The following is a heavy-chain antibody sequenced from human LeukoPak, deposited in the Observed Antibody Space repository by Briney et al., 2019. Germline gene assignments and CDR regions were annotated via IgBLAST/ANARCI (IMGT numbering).Heavy chain of an antibody. V-gene: IGHV1-2*02. CDR1: AYSLTGYY. Sequence: ASVTVSCKASAYSLTGYYNHWNRLAPGQGLEWMGWINPNSGGTNYAQKFQGRVTMTRDTSISTAYMELSRLRSDTPAVHYCARGPTLITDYYYYYMDVWGKGTTVTVSS. D-gene: IGHD4-11*01. J-gene: IGHJ6*03. CDR3: ARGPTLITDYYYYYMDV. CDR2: INPNSGGT.